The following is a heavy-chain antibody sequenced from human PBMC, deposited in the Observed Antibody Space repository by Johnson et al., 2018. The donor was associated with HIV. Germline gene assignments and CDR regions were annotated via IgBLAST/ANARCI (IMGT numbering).Heavy chain of an antibody. Sequence: QVQLVESGGGVVQPGRSLRLSCAASGFTFSSYAMHWVRQAPGKGLEWVAVISYDGSNKYYADSVKGRFTISRDNSKNTLYLQMNSLRAEDTAVYYCARGWGRNYYDSKGDGFDIWGQGTVVTVSS. D-gene: IGHD3-22*01. V-gene: IGHV3-30*04. CDR3: ARGWGRNYYDSKGDGFDI. J-gene: IGHJ3*02. CDR2: ISYDGSNK. CDR1: GFTFSSYA.